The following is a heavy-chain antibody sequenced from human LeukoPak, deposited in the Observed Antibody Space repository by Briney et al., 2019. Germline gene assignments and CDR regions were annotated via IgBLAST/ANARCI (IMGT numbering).Heavy chain of an antibody. D-gene: IGHD5-12*01. CDR2: ISTSSDTV. CDR1: GFTFSRYR. V-gene: IGHV3-48*02. Sequence: GGSLRLSCAASGFTFSRYRMDWVRQAPGKGLEWVSHISTSSDTVYYADSVRGRFTVSRDNAKNALHLQMNSLRDEDTAVYYCARDNWLDYWGQGTLVTVSS. CDR3: ARDNWLDY. J-gene: IGHJ4*02.